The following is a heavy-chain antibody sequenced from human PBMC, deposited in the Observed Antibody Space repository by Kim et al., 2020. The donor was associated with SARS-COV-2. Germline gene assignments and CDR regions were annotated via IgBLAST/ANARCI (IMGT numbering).Heavy chain of an antibody. CDR2: ISGGT. CDR3: LKEDGSSSGHY. J-gene: IGHJ4*02. Sequence: GGSLRLSCAASGFTFSTYAMTWVRPAPGKGLEWVSAISGGTYYADTVKGRFTISRDNSKNTLFLQMNSLRAEDTAVYYCLKEDGSSSGHYWGQGTLVTVSS. V-gene: IGHV3-23*01. CDR1: GFTFSTYA. D-gene: IGHD6-6*01.